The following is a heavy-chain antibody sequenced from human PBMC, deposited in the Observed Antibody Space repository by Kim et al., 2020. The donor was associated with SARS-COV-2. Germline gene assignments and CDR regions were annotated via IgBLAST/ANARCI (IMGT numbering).Heavy chain of an antibody. J-gene: IGHJ3*02. Sequence: GGSLRLSCAASGFTFSGSAMHWVRQASGKGLEWVGRIRSKANSYATAYAASVKGRFTSYRDDSKNTAYLQMNSLKTEDTAVYYCTSVPGTTLAFCDAFDIWGQGTMVTVSS. CDR3: TSVPGTTLAFCDAFDI. CDR1: GFTFSGSA. CDR2: IRSKANSYAT. D-gene: IGHD1-1*01. V-gene: IGHV3-73*01.